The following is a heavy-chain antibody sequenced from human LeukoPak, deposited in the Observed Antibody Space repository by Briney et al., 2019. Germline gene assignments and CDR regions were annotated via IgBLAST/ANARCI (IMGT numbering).Heavy chain of an antibody. CDR2: IIPIFGTA. J-gene: IGHJ4*02. D-gene: IGHD3-22*01. CDR3: AVILPYYYDSSGPFDY. V-gene: IGHV1-69*05. CDR1: GGTFSSYA. Sequence: SVKVSCKASGGTFSSYAISWVRQAPGQGLEWMGRIIPIFGTANYAQKFQGRVTITTDESTSTAYMELSSLRSEDTAVYYCAVILPYYYDSSGPFDYWGQATLVTVSS.